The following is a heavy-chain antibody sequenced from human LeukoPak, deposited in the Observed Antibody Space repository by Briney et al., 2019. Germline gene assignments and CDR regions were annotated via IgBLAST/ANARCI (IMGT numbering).Heavy chain of an antibody. CDR1: GFTLSSFP. CDR3: AKEAVRKFDFDC. J-gene: IGHJ4*02. CDR2: LSAGGGGS. V-gene: IGHV3-23*01. Sequence: PGGSLRLSCAASGFTLSSFPMSWVRQAPGKGLEWVSSLSAGGGGSYYADSVKGRFTISRDNSKNTLYLQMDSLRAEDTAVYYCAKEAVRKFDFDCWGQGARVTVSS. D-gene: IGHD1-14*01.